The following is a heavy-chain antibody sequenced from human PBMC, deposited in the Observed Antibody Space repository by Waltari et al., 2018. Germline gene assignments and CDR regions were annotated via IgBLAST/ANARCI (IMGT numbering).Heavy chain of an antibody. CDR1: GYSISSGYY. Sequence: QVQLQESGPGLVKPSETLSLTCAVSGYSISSGYYWGWIRQPPGKGLEWIGSIYHSGGTYYNPSLKSRVTISVDTSKNQFSLKLSSVTAADTAVYYCAGASYCGGDCYNAFDIWGQGTMVTVSS. CDR3: AGASYCGGDCYNAFDI. V-gene: IGHV4-38-2*01. D-gene: IGHD2-21*01. CDR2: IYHSGGT. J-gene: IGHJ3*02.